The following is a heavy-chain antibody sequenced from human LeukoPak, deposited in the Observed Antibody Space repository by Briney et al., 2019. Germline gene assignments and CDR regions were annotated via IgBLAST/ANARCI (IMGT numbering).Heavy chain of an antibody. CDR1: GFTFSSYW. Sequence: PGGSLRLSCAASGFTFSSYWMSWVRQAPGKGLEWVANIKQDGSEKYYVDSVKGRFTISRDNAKNSLYLQMNSLRAEDTAVYYCARGTIAAAGVLGYWGQGTLVTVSS. CDR3: ARGTIAAAGVLGY. D-gene: IGHD6-13*01. J-gene: IGHJ4*02. CDR2: IKQDGSEK. V-gene: IGHV3-7*01.